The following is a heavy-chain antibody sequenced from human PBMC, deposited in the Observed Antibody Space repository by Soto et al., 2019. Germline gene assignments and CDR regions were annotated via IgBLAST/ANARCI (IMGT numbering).Heavy chain of an antibody. CDR1: GGSLSSYY. J-gene: IGHJ5*02. D-gene: IGHD3-10*01. Sequence: PSETLSLTCTVSGGSLSSYYWTWIRQPPGKGLEWIGYVYYSGSTNYNPSLKSRVTISVDTSKNQFSLKLTSVTAADTAVYYCARGGWFEESWGQGTLVTVSS. CDR2: VYYSGST. CDR3: ARGGWFEES. V-gene: IGHV4-59*01.